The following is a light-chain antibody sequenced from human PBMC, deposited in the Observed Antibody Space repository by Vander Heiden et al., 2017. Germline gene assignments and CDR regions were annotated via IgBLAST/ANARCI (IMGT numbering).Light chain of an antibody. Sequence: QSVLTQPPSASGTPGQRVTISCSGSSSNIGRNYVSWYQQLPGTAPKLLIYRNNNRHSGVPDRFSGSKSGTSAALAISGLRSEDEADYYCAAWDDSLSGYVFGTGTKVTVL. V-gene: IGLV1-47*01. CDR3: AAWDDSLSGYV. J-gene: IGLJ1*01. CDR1: SSNIGRNY. CDR2: RNN.